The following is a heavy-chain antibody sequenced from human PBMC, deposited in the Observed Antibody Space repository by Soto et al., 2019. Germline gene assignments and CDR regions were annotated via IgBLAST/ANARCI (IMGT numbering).Heavy chain of an antibody. D-gene: IGHD4-17*01. CDR1: GFTFSSST. Sequence: SGGSLRLSCAASGFTFSSSTMNWVRQAPGKGLDWVSSISSDSVWIYYAASVKGRFTISRDNAKNSLFLQMSSLRAEDTAVYYCASGSYGDYSDWGQGTLVTVSS. CDR2: ISSDSVWI. J-gene: IGHJ4*02. CDR3: ASGSYGDYSD. V-gene: IGHV3-21*01.